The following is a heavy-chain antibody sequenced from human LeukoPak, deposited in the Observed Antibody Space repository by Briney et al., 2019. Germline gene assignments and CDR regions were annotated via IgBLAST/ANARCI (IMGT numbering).Heavy chain of an antibody. Sequence: PSETLSLTCTVSGGSITSDIYYWSWIRQPPGKGLEWIGYIYYSGSACYNPSLKSRVTISVDTSKNQFSLKVSSVTAADTAVYYCARGSILTTVTTSGLNYFDYWGQGTLVTVSS. J-gene: IGHJ4*02. CDR1: GGSITSDIYY. D-gene: IGHD4-17*01. V-gene: IGHV4-30-4*01. CDR2: IYYSGSA. CDR3: ARGSILTTVTTSGLNYFDY.